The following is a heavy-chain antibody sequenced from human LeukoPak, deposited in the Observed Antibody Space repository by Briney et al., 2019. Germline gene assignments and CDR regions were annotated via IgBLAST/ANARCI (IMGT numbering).Heavy chain of an antibody. J-gene: IGHJ5*02. Sequence: ETLSLTCTVSGGSISSYYWSWIRQPAGKGLEWIGRIYTSGSTNYNPSLKSRVTISVDTSKNQFSLKLSSVTAADTAVYYCARGPLRYYYDSSGFDPWGQGTLVTVSS. CDR2: IYTSGST. V-gene: IGHV4-4*07. CDR3: ARGPLRYYYDSSGFDP. CDR1: GGSISSYY. D-gene: IGHD3-22*01.